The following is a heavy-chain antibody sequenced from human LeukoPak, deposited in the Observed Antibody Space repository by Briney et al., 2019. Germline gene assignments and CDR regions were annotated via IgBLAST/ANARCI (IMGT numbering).Heavy chain of an antibody. CDR3: ASGYDILTLDY. CDR2: ISYDGSNK. D-gene: IGHD3-9*01. V-gene: IGHV3-30-3*01. CDR1: GSTFSSYA. J-gene: IGHJ4*02. Sequence: GGSLRLSCAASGSTFSSYAMHWVRQAPGKGLEWVAVISYDGSNKYYADSVKGRFTISRDNSKNTLYLQMNSLRAEDTAVYYCASGYDILTLDYWGQGTLVTVSS.